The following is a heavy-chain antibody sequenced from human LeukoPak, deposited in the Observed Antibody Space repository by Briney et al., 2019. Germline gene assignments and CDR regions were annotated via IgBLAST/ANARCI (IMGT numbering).Heavy chain of an antibody. J-gene: IGHJ4*02. V-gene: IGHV3-7*01. D-gene: IGHD3-10*01. Sequence: GGSLRLSCAASGFTFSSYWMSWVRQAPGKGLEWVANIKQDGSEKYYADSVKGRFTISRDNAKNSLYLQMNSLRAEDTAVYYCARALSLYCYGSGFTKTGFDYWGQGTLVTVSS. CDR2: IKQDGSEK. CDR3: ARALSLYCYGSGFTKTGFDY. CDR1: GFTFSSYW.